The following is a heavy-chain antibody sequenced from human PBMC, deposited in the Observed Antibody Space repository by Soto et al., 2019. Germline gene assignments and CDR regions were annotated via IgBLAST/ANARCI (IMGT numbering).Heavy chain of an antibody. D-gene: IGHD6-13*01. CDR2: INHSGST. CDR3: ARGWSTAAGTIWFDP. J-gene: IGHJ5*02. Sequence: FNTSETLSLTCAVYGGSFSGYYWSWIRQPPGKGLEWIGEINHSGSTNYNPSLKSRVTISVDTSKNQFSLKLSSVTAADTAVYYCARGWSTAAGTIWFDPWGQGTLVTVSS. CDR1: GGSFSGYY. V-gene: IGHV4-34*01.